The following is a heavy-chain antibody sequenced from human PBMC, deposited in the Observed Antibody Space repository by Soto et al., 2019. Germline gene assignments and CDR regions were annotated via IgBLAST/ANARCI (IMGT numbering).Heavy chain of an antibody. J-gene: IGHJ4*02. CDR1: GGSISSGGYY. CDR3: ARGPSLLYYYDSSGYYTY. D-gene: IGHD3-22*01. V-gene: IGHV4-31*03. Sequence: TSETLSLTCTVSGGSISSGGYYWSWIRQHPGKGLEWIEYIYYSGSTYYNPSLKSRVTISVDTSKNQFSLKLSSVTAADTAVYYCARGPSLLYYYDSSGYYTYWGQGTLVTVSS. CDR2: IYYSGST.